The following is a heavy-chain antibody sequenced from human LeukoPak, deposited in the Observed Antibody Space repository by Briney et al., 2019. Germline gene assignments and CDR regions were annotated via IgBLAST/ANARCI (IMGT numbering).Heavy chain of an antibody. CDR2: ISSSGSTI. CDR3: ARDSSIAVAGTLFYV. Sequence: PGGSLRLSCAASGFTFSSYEMNWVRQAPGKGLEWVSYISSSGSTIYYADSVKGRFTISRDNAKNSLYLQMNSLRAEDTAVYYCARDSSIAVAGTLFYVWGEGTTVTVSS. J-gene: IGHJ6*04. CDR1: GFTFSSYE. V-gene: IGHV3-48*03. D-gene: IGHD6-19*01.